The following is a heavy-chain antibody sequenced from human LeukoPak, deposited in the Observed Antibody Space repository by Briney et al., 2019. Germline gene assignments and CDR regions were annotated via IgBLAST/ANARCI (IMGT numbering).Heavy chain of an antibody. CDR3: ARAKMFYYEGGTYYHAFDI. Sequence: PGGSLRLSCAASGFSFSSYSMNWVRQAPGKGLEWVSSISSSSNYIYYADSVKGRFTISRDNAKNSLYLQMNSLIAEDTAVYYCARAKMFYYEGGTYYHAFDIWGQGTMVTVSS. D-gene: IGHD3-22*01. J-gene: IGHJ3*02. CDR1: GFSFSSYS. V-gene: IGHV3-21*01. CDR2: ISSSSNYI.